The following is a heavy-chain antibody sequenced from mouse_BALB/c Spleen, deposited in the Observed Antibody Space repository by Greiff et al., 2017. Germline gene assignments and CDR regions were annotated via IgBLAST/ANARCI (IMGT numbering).Heavy chain of an antibody. CDR3: ARYGYDEDYAMDY. D-gene: IGHD2-2*01. J-gene: IGHJ4*01. CDR1: GFTFSDYY. CDR2: ISDGGSYT. V-gene: IGHV5-4*02. Sequence: EVKVVESGGGLVKPGGSLKLSCAASGFTFSDYYMYWVRQTPEKRLEWVATISDGGSYTYYPDSVKGRFTISRDNAKNNLYLQMSSLKSEDTAMYYCARYGYDEDYAMDYWGQGTSVTVSS.